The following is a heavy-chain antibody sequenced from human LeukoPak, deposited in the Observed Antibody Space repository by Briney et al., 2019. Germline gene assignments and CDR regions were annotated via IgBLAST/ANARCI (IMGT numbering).Heavy chain of an antibody. J-gene: IGHJ4*02. D-gene: IGHD2-15*01. Sequence: GGSLRLSCAAPGFTFSSYSMNWVRQAPGKGLEWVSSISSSSSYIYYADSVKGRFTISRDNAKNSLYLQMNSLRAEDTAVYYCARRTLNSVVAATPFDYWGQGTLVTVSS. CDR1: GFTFSSYS. CDR2: ISSSSSYI. CDR3: ARRTLNSVVAATPFDY. V-gene: IGHV3-21*01.